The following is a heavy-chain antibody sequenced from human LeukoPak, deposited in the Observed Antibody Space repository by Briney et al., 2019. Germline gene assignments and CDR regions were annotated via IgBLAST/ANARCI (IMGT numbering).Heavy chain of an antibody. CDR2: INPNSGGT. J-gene: IGHJ4*02. Sequence: ASVKVSCKASGYTFTGYYMHWVRQAPGQGLEWMGWINPNSGGTNYAQSLQGRVTMTRDTSISTAYMELSRLTSDDTAVYYCARELPSSNDHHYFDYWGQGTLVTVSS. D-gene: IGHD1-1*01. V-gene: IGHV1-2*02. CDR3: ARELPSSNDHHYFDY. CDR1: GYTFTGYY.